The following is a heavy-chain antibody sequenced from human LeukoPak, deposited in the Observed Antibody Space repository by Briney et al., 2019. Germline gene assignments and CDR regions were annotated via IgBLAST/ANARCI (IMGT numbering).Heavy chain of an antibody. V-gene: IGHV1-18*01. Sequence: AAVKVSCKASGDTFITYGITWVRQAPGQGLEWMGWITPYNSDTNYAQNLQDRVTMTTDTTTSTAYMELRSLGSDDTAVYFCARVAGVSYNYFDSWGQGTLVTVSS. D-gene: IGHD1-26*01. J-gene: IGHJ4*02. CDR2: ITPYNSDT. CDR3: ARVAGVSYNYFDS. CDR1: GDTFITYG.